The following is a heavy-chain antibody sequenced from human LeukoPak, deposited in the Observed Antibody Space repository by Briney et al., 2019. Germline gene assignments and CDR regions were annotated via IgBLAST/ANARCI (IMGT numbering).Heavy chain of an antibody. CDR1: GGSISSYY. V-gene: IGHV4-59*08. CDR2: IYYRGST. D-gene: IGHD2-15*01. J-gene: IGHJ2*01. CDR3: ARQNCSGGSCYPRPYWYFDL. Sequence: SETLSLTCTVSGGSISSYYWSWIRQPPGKGLEWIGYIYYRGSTNYNPSLKSRVTISVDTSKNQFSLKLSSVTAADTAVYYCARQNCSGGSCYPRPYWYFDLWGRGTLVTVSS.